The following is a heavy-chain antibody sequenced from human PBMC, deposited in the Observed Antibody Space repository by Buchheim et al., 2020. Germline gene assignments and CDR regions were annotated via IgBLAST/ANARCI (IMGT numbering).Heavy chain of an antibody. V-gene: IGHV4-31*03. CDR2: IYYSGST. Sequence: QVQLQQWGAGLLKPSETLSLTCTVSGGSISSGGYYWSWIRQHPGKGLEWIGYIYYSGSTYYNPSLKSRVTISVDTSKNQFSLKLSSVTAADTAVYYCASSLFWSGYPYYFDYWGQGTL. CDR1: GGSISSGGYY. CDR3: ASSLFWSGYPYYFDY. D-gene: IGHD3-3*01. J-gene: IGHJ4*02.